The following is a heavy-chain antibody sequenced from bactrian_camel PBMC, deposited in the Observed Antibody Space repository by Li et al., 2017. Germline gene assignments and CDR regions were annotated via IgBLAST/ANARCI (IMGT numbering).Heavy chain of an antibody. Sequence: VQLVESGGGSVQVGGSLRLSCVASGDTIGRYCMAWFRQGPGSEREWVAAIDSTGAKRYASSVKGRFTISHDNVNNNLYLQMDNLKPEDTGMFYCAADWGIANCLAGSWCPADFDYWGRGTQVTVS. D-gene: IGHD7*01. CDR1: GDTIGRYC. V-gene: IGHV3S55*01. CDR3: AADWGIANCLAGSWCPADFDY. CDR2: IDSTGAK. J-gene: IGHJ4*01.